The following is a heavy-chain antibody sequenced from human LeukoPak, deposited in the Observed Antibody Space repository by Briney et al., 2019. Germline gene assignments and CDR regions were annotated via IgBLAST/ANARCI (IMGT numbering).Heavy chain of an antibody. J-gene: IGHJ5*02. CDR3: ARAYSSSWYYNWFDP. CDR2: IYNSGST. CDR1: GYSISSGYY. Sequence: PSETLSLTCTVSGYSISSGYYWGWIRQPPGKGLEWIGSIYNSGSTYYNPSLKSRVTISVDTSKNQFSLKLRSVTAADTAMYYCARAYSSSWYYNWFDPWGQVTLVTVSS. V-gene: IGHV4-38-2*02. D-gene: IGHD6-13*01.